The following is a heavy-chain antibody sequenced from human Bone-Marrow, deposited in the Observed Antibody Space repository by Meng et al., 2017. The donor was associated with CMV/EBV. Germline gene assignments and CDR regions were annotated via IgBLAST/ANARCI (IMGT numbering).Heavy chain of an antibody. Sequence: SVKVSCKASGGTFSSHTLTWVRQAPGQGLEWVGRIIPIIDKPNYAQKFQGRVTITADMSTSTAYLEVNSLTSADTAVYYWARENPIVAMYVWGQGTTVAVSS. D-gene: IGHD1-26*01. V-gene: IGHV1-69*08. CDR1: GGTFSSHT. CDR2: IIPIIDKP. CDR3: ARENPIVAMYV. J-gene: IGHJ6*02.